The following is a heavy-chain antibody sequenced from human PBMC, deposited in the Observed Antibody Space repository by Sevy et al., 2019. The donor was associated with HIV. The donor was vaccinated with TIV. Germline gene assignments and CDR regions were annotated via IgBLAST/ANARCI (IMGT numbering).Heavy chain of an antibody. V-gene: IGHV4-4*07. CDR3: ARDRHPYIAAAGIGYFDY. Sequence: SETLSLTCTVSGGSISSYYWSWIRQPAGKGLEWIGRIYTSGSTNYNPSLKSRVTMSVDTSKNQFSLKLSSVTAADTTVYYCARDRHPYIAAAGIGYFDYWGQGTLVTVSS. J-gene: IGHJ4*02. D-gene: IGHD6-13*01. CDR2: IYTSGST. CDR1: GGSISSYY.